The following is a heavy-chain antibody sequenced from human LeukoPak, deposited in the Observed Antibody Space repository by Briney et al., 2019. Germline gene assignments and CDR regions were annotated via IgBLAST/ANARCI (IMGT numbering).Heavy chain of an antibody. J-gene: IGHJ2*01. CDR1: GGSISSYY. CDR3: ARVGRYSSGWSYWYFDL. CDR2: IYYSGST. Sequence: SETLSLTCTVSGGSISSYYWSWIRQPPGKGLEWIGYIYYSGSTNYNPSLKSRVTISVDTSKNQSSLKLSSVTAADTAVYYCARVGRYSSGWSYWYFDLWGRGTLVTVSS. D-gene: IGHD6-19*01. V-gene: IGHV4-59*01.